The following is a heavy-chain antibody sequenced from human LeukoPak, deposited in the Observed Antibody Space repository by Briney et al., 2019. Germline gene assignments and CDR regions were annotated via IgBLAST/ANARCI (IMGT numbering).Heavy chain of an antibody. CDR3: ARHGIAVAGTVLSGVDP. CDR2: IYYSGST. J-gene: IGHJ5*02. CDR1: GGSISSYY. V-gene: IGHV4-59*08. D-gene: IGHD6-19*01. Sequence: SKTLSLTCTVSGGSISSYYWSWIRQPPGKGLEWIGYIYYSGSTNYNPSLKSRVTISVDTSKNQFSLKLSSVTAADTAVYYCARHGIAVAGTVLSGVDPWGQGTLVTVSS.